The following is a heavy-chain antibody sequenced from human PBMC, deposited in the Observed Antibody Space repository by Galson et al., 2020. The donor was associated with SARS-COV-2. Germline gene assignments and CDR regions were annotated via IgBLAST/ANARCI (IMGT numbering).Heavy chain of an antibody. CDR2: ITGSGVYT. CDR1: GFAFSSYA. J-gene: IGHJ4*02. D-gene: IGHD5-18*01. Sequence: GGSLRLSCAASGFAFSSYAMSWVRQAPGKGLEWVSTITGSGVYTYYADSVKGRFTISRDISKNTLFLQMNSLRAEDTAVYYCAKEEHSYGHYSYLDYWGQGTLVTGSS. CDR3: AKEEHSYGHYSYLDY. V-gene: IGHV3-23*01.